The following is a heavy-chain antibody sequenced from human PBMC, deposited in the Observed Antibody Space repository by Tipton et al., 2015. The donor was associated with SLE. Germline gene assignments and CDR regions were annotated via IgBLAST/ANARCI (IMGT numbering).Heavy chain of an antibody. CDR3: ARDLKYTYGLGDWYFDL. J-gene: IGHJ2*01. D-gene: IGHD5-18*01. Sequence: SGFTFSSYWMHWVRQAPGKGLVWVSRINTDGSSTSYADSVKGQFTISRDNAKNTLYLQMNSLRAEDTAVYYCARDLKYTYGLGDWYFDLWGRGTLVTVSS. V-gene: IGHV3-74*01. CDR1: GFTFSSYW. CDR2: INTDGSST.